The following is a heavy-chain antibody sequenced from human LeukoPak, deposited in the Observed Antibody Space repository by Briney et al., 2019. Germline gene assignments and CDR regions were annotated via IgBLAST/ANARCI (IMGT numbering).Heavy chain of an antibody. Sequence: SETLSLTCTVSGNSISSGDNYWSWIRQPAGKGLEWIGRIYTSGSTNYNPSLKSRVTISGDTSKNQFSLRLSSVTAADTAVYYCARDVTPRRTRTFDPWGQGTLVTVSS. CDR1: GNSISSGDNY. J-gene: IGHJ5*02. CDR2: IYTSGST. V-gene: IGHV4-61*02. D-gene: IGHD1-7*01. CDR3: ARDVTPRRTRTFDP.